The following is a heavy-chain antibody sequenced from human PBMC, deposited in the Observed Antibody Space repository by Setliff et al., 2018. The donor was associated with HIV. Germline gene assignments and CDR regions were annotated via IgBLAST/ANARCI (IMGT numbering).Heavy chain of an antibody. V-gene: IGHV1-18*01. CDR3: ARGALGGYFDY. Sequence: ASVKVSCKASGYTFSSHGITWVRQVPGQGLEWMGWISDYTGNTNYAQKFQARVTMTIDSSTTTAYMELRSLRADDTAVYYCARGALGGYFDYWGPGTLVTVSS. CDR1: GYTFSSHG. D-gene: IGHD3-16*01. J-gene: IGHJ4*02. CDR2: ISDYTGNT.